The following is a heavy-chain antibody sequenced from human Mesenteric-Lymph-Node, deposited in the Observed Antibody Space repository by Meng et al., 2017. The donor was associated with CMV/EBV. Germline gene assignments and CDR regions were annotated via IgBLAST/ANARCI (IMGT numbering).Heavy chain of an antibody. Sequence: GSLRLSCAVYGGSFSGYYWSWIRQPPGKGLEWIGEINHSGSTNYNPSLKSRVTISVDTSKNQFSLKLSSVTAADTAVYYCALSTYDFWSGYVQYYGMDVWGQGTTVTVSS. V-gene: IGHV4-34*01. CDR1: GGSFSGYY. CDR3: ALSTYDFWSGYVQYYGMDV. J-gene: IGHJ6*02. D-gene: IGHD3-3*01. CDR2: INHSGST.